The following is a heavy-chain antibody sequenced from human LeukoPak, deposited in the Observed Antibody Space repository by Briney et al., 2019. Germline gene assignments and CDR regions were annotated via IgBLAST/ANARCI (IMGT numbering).Heavy chain of an antibody. Sequence: GGSLRLSCAASGFTFSSYTMNWVRQAPGKGLEWVSSISSNGNFIYYAESVKGRFTISRDNAQSSLDLQMNSLGAEDTAIYYCARDVRGDYWGQGTLVTASS. CDR2: ISSNGNFI. CDR3: ARDVRGDY. J-gene: IGHJ4*02. V-gene: IGHV3-21*01. D-gene: IGHD3-10*01. CDR1: GFTFSSYT.